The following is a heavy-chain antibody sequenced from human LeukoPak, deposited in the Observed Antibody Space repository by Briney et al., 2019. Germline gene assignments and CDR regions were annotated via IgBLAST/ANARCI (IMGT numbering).Heavy chain of an antibody. V-gene: IGHV3-11*06. CDR2: ISSSSSYT. D-gene: IGHD3-3*01. CDR1: GFTFSDYY. CDR3: ARDGGSTIFGVVIINPYYYYGMDV. J-gene: IGHJ6*02. Sequence: PGGSLRLSCAASGFTFSDYYMSWIRQAPGKGLEWVSYISSSSSYTNYADSVKGRFTISRDNAKNSLYLQMNSLRAEDTAVYYCARDGGSTIFGVVIINPYYYYGMDVWGQGTTVTVSS.